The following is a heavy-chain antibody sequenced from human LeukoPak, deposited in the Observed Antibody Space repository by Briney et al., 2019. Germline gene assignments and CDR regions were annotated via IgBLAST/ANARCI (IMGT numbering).Heavy chain of an antibody. D-gene: IGHD5-18*01. CDR2: VSGAAGST. CDR1: GFTFSNYA. CDR3: AKEMGHVDTAMELGY. Sequence: GGSLRLSCAASGFTFSNYAMSWVRQAPGKGLEWVSAVSGAAGSTYYADSVKGRFSISRDNSKNTLYLQMNSLRAEDTAVYYCAKEMGHVDTAMELGYWGQGTLVTVSS. V-gene: IGHV3-23*01. J-gene: IGHJ4*02.